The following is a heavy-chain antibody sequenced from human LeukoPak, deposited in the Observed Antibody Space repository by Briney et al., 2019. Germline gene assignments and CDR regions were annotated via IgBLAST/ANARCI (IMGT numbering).Heavy chain of an antibody. CDR3: ATVEMATIGVSG. CDR2: ISAYNGNT. V-gene: IGHV1-18*01. J-gene: IGHJ4*02. CDR1: GYTFTSYG. Sequence: ASVKVSCKASGYTFTSYGISWVRQAPGQGLEWMGWISAYNGNTNYAQKLQGRVTVTTDTSTSTAYMELRSLRSDDTAVYYCATVEMATIGVSGWGQGTLVTVSS. D-gene: IGHD5-24*01.